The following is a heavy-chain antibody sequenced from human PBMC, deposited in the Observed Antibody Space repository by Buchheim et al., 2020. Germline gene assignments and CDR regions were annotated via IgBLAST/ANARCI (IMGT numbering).Heavy chain of an antibody. CDR1: GYTFTSYY. D-gene: IGHD6-13*01. V-gene: IGHV1-46*01. Sequence: VQLVQSGAEVKKPGASVKVSCKASGYTFTSYYMHWVRQAPGQGLEWMGIINPSGGSTSYAQKFQGRVTMTRDTSTSTVYMELSSLRSEDTAVYYCAVEPGIAGEGSVAGYGMDVWGQGTT. J-gene: IGHJ6*02. CDR2: INPSGGST. CDR3: AVEPGIAGEGSVAGYGMDV.